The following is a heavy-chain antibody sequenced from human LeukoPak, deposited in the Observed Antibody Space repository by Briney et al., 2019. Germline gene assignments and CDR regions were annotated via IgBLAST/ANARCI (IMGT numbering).Heavy chain of an antibody. V-gene: IGHV4-39*07. J-gene: IGHJ4*02. Sequence: SETLSLTCAVSGGSISSTSYYWGWIRQPPGKGLEWIGSIYYSGSAYYNLSLKSRVTISVDTAKNQFSLKLSSVTAADTAVYYCASDSSGYHYFDYWGQGTRVTVSS. CDR2: IYYSGSA. CDR1: GGSISSTSYY. CDR3: ASDSSGYHYFDY. D-gene: IGHD3-22*01.